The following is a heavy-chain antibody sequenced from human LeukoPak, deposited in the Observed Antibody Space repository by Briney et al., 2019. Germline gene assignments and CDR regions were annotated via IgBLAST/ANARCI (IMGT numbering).Heavy chain of an antibody. J-gene: IGHJ6*03. V-gene: IGHV4-39*01. CDR2: IYYSGRT. CDR3: ARRDYYYYMDV. CDR1: GGSISSSSYF. Sequence: SETLSLTCTISGGSISSSSYFWGWIRQPPGKGLEWIGNIYYSGRTDYNPSLKSRVTISVDTSKNQFSLKVRSVTAADTAVYYCARRDYYYYMDVWGKGTTVTVS.